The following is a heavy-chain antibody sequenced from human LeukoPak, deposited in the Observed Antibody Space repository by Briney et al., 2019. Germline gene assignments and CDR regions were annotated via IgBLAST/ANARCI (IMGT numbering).Heavy chain of an antibody. Sequence: GASVKVSCTASGYTFTSYGISWVRQAPGQGLEWMGWISAYNGNTNYAQKLQGRVTMTTDTSTSTAYMELRSLRSDDTAVYYCARDPERGYYYYGMDVWGQGTTVTVSS. CDR3: ARDPERGYYYYGMDV. V-gene: IGHV1-18*01. J-gene: IGHJ6*02. CDR1: GYTFTSYG. CDR2: ISAYNGNT.